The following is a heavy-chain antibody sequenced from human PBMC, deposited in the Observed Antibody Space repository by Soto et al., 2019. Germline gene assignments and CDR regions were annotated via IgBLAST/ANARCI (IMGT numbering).Heavy chain of an antibody. CDR3: VRENYYYGMGV. CDR1: GFTVSTDW. Sequence: EVQLVESGGGLVQPGGSLRLSCAASGFTVSTDWMYWVRQAPGKGLEWVSVIRGGGNTFYADSVEGRFTISRDNSKNTAYLPMNGLRDEDTAMYYCVRENYYYGMGVWGQGTTVSVSS. J-gene: IGHJ6*02. CDR2: IRGGGNT. V-gene: IGHV3-66*01.